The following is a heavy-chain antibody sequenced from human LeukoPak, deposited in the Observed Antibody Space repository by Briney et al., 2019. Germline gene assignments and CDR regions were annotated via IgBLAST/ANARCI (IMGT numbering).Heavy chain of an antibody. V-gene: IGHV4-34*01. Sequence: PSETLSLTCAVYGGSFNGYFWSWIRQPPGKGLEWIGEINHSGSPNYNPSLKSRVTISVDTSKNQVSLKLNSVTAADTAVYYCARGPDSGSYYAWFDPWGQGTLVTVSS. D-gene: IGHD3-10*01. CDR2: INHSGSP. CDR1: GGSFNGYF. CDR3: ARGPDSGSYYAWFDP. J-gene: IGHJ5*02.